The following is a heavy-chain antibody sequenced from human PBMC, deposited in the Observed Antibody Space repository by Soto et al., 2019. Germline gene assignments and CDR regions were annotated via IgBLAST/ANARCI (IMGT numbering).Heavy chain of an antibody. V-gene: IGHV3-74*01. CDR3: ARGGNYVFDY. D-gene: IGHD1-26*01. Sequence: GGSLRLSCSVSGFTLSDHYIDWVRQAPGKGLEWVGRISGDGSSTHYADSVKGRFTISRDNAKNTLYLRMNSLRAEDTAVYYCARGGNYVFDYWGQGTLVTVSS. CDR2: ISGDGSST. CDR1: GFTLSDHY. J-gene: IGHJ4*02.